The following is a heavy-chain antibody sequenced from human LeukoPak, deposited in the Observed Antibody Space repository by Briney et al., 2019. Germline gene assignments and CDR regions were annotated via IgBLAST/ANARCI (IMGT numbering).Heavy chain of an antibody. CDR2: SKYDGTSA. CDR1: GFSLSGYW. Sequence: GGSLRLSCAASGFSLSGYWMHWVRQAPGKGLVWVSRSKYDGTSATYADSVKGRFTVSRDNAKNMLYLQMNSLRVKDTAVYYCAKSDYFDYWGQGTLVTVSS. J-gene: IGHJ4*02. V-gene: IGHV3-74*03. CDR3: AKSDYFDY.